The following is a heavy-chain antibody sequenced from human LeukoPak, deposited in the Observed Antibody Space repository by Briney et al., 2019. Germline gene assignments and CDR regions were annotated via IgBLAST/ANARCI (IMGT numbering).Heavy chain of an antibody. CDR1: GFTFSDYY. J-gene: IGHJ3*02. V-gene: IGHV3-11*04. CDR3: ARGSGFYYSPASDAFDI. Sequence: GGSLRLSCAASGFTFSDYYMSWIRQAPGKGLEWVSYISSSSSTIYYADSVKGRFTISRDNAKNSLYLQMNSLRDEDTAVYYCARGSGFYYSPASDAFDIWGQGTMVTVSS. CDR2: ISSSSSTI. D-gene: IGHD3-10*01.